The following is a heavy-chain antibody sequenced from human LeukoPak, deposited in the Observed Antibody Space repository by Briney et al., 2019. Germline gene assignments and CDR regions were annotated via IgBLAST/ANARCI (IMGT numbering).Heavy chain of an antibody. D-gene: IGHD2-21*01. J-gene: IGHJ4*02. CDR2: ISGSGSTI. CDR1: GFTFSDYY. V-gene: IGHV3-11*01. Sequence: GGSLRLSCAASGFTFSDYYMSWIRQAPGKGLEWVSYISGSGSTIYYADSVKGRFTISRDNAKNSLYLQMNSLRAEDTAVYCAKGSGWLLPQYFDFWGQGTLVTVSS. CDR3: AKGSGWLLPQYFDF.